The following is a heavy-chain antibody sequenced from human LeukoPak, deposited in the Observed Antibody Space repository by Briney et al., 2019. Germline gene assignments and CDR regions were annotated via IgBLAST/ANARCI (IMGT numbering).Heavy chain of an antibody. CDR1: GFTFTSYV. V-gene: IGHV3-23*01. D-gene: IGHD3-10*01. Sequence: PGGSLRLSCAASGFTFTSYVMSWVRQAPGKGLEWVSTITYSGGNTYYADSVKGRFTISRGNSKNTLYLQMKTLRAEDTAVYYCAKDPSDLGGSGSYNCFDCWGQGTLVTVSS. J-gene: IGHJ4*02. CDR3: AKDPSDLGGSGSYNCFDC. CDR2: ITYSGGNT.